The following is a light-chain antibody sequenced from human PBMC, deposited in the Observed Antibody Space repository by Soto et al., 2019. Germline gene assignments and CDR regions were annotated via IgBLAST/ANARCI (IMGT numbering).Light chain of an antibody. CDR2: EVS. V-gene: IGLV2-14*01. Sequence: QSAVTQPACVSGSPGQSITISCTGTSSDVGGYNYVSWYQQHPGKAPKLMIYEVSNRPSGVSNRFSGSKSGNTASLTISGLQAEDEADYYCSSYTSSSTLCVFGTGTKVTVL. CDR3: SSYTSSSTLCV. J-gene: IGLJ1*01. CDR1: SSDVGGYNY.